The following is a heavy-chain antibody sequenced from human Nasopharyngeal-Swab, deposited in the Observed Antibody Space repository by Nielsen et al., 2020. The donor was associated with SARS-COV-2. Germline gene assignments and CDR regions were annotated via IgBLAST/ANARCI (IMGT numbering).Heavy chain of an antibody. Sequence: GGSLRLSCAASGFTFDNYWMNWVRQAPGKGLEWVANIKQDGSVTYYVDSVKGRFTISRDNAENSLYLQMNSLRAEDTAVYYRARDQVPHVLLYFGHMDVWGQGTTVTVSS. D-gene: IGHD3-9*01. J-gene: IGHJ6*02. CDR2: IKQDGSVT. V-gene: IGHV3-7*01. CDR3: ARDQVPHVLLYFGHMDV. CDR1: GFTFDNYW.